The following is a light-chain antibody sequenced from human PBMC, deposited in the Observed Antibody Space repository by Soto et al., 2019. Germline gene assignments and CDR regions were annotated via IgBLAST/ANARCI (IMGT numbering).Light chain of an antibody. Sequence: EIVLTQSPATLSLSPGERATLSCRASQSVSSYLAWYQQKPGQAPRLLIYDASNRATGIPARFSGSGSGTDFTLTISSLEPEDFAGYYCQQRSNWPPGTFGGGTNVEIK. J-gene: IGKJ4*01. CDR3: QQRSNWPPGT. CDR1: QSVSSY. CDR2: DAS. V-gene: IGKV3-11*01.